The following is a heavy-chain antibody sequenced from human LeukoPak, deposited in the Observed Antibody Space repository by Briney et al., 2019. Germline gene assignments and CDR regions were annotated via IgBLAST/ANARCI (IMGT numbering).Heavy chain of an antibody. CDR1: GFTFDDYT. CDR3: AKDASGYSSGWHWPGYYYYMDV. V-gene: IGHV3-43*01. J-gene: IGHJ6*03. Sequence: HAGGSLRLSCAASGFTFDDYTMHWVRQAPGKGLEWVSLISWDGGSTYYADSVKGRFTISRDNSKNSLYLQMNSLRTEDTALYYCAKDASGYSSGWHWPGYYYYMDVWGKGTTVTVSS. CDR2: ISWDGGST. D-gene: IGHD6-19*01.